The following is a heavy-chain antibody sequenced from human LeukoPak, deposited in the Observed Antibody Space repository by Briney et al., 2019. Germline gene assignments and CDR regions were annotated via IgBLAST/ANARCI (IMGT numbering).Heavy chain of an antibody. CDR2: IYHSGST. D-gene: IGHD6-6*01. CDR1: GGSISSYY. CDR3: ARDGGEYSSAAVDY. J-gene: IGHJ4*02. Sequence: SETLSLTCTVSGGSISSYYWSWIRQPPGKGLEWIGYIYHSGSTYYNPSLKSRVTISVDRSKNQFSLKLSSVTAADTAVYYCARDGGEYSSAAVDYWGQGTLVTVSS. V-gene: IGHV4-59*12.